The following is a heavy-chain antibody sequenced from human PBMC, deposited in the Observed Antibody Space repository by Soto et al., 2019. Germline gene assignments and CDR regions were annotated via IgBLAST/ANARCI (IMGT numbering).Heavy chain of an antibody. CDR2: ISYDGSNK. J-gene: IGHJ4*02. V-gene: IGHV3-30-3*01. Sequence: GGSLRLSCAASGFTFSSYAMHWVRQAPGNGLEWVAVISYDGSNKYYADSVKGRFTISRDNSKNTLYLQMNSLRAEDTAVYYCARGGSQYSSSFDYWGQGTLVTVSS. CDR1: GFTFSSYA. D-gene: IGHD6-6*01. CDR3: ARGGSQYSSSFDY.